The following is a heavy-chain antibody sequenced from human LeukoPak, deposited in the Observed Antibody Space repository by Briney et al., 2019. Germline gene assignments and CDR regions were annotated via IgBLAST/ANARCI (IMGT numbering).Heavy chain of an antibody. J-gene: IGHJ6*03. D-gene: IGHD3-10*01. Sequence: ASVKVSCKASGGTFSSYAISWVRQAPGQGLEWMGWISAYIGNTNYAQKLQGRVTMTTDTSTSTAYMELRSLRSDDRAVYYCARDGIEYASGSYFYYMDVWGKGTTVTVSS. CDR3: ARDGIEYASGSYFYYMDV. V-gene: IGHV1-18*01. CDR2: ISAYIGNT. CDR1: GGTFSSYA.